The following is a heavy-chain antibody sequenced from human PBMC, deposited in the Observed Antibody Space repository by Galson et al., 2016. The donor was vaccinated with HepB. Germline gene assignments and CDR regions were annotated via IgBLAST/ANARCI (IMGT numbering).Heavy chain of an antibody. CDR3: AKEPAPVGSYGVYYYYGMDV. CDR1: GFTFNHYG. CDR2: ISADGSVE. J-gene: IGHJ6*02. Sequence: SLRLSCAASGFTFNHYGMHWVRQAPGKGLGWVAVISADGSVEYYADSVRGRFTISRDNSKNTLFLQMNSLRAEDTAVYYCAKEPAPVGSYGVYYYYGMDVWGQGTTVTVSS. D-gene: IGHD1-26*01. V-gene: IGHV3-30*18.